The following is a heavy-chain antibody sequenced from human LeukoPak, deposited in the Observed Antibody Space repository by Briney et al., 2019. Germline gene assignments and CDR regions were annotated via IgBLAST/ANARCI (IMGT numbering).Heavy chain of an antibody. CDR3: ARAYYYDSTDAFDI. CDR1: GFTFSDYE. Sequence: GGSLRLSCAASGFTFSDYEMNWVRQAPGKGLEWLSHISISGTTIHYADSVKGRFTISRDNAKNSVYLQMNSLRAEDTAVYYCARAYYYDSTDAFDIWGQGTMVTVSS. V-gene: IGHV3-48*03. CDR2: ISISGTTI. J-gene: IGHJ3*02. D-gene: IGHD3-22*01.